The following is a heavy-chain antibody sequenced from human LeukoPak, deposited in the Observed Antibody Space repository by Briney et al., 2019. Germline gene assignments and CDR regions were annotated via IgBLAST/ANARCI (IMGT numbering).Heavy chain of an antibody. CDR2: ISYDGSNK. J-gene: IGHJ6*02. CDR3: AKDLTKLLWFGEYYYGMDV. V-gene: IGHV3-30*18. D-gene: IGHD3-10*01. CDR1: GFTFSSYG. Sequence: TEGSLRLSCAASGFTFSSYGMHWVRQAPGKGLEWVAVISYDGSNKYYADSVKGRFTISRDNSKNTLYLQMNSLRAEDTAVYYCAKDLTKLLWFGEYYYGMDVWGQGTTVTVSS.